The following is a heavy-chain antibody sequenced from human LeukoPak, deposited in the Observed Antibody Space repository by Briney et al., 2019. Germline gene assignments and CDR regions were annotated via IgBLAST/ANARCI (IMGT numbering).Heavy chain of an antibody. J-gene: IGHJ4*02. V-gene: IGHV3-7*01. Sequence: GGSLRLSCAASGFTFSSYWMSWVRQAPGKGLEWVANIKQDGSEKYYVDSVKGRFTISRDNAKNSLYLQMNSLRAEDTAVYYCAKALDSGALPRGASYFAYWGQGTLVTVSS. CDR2: IKQDGSEK. CDR1: GFTFSSYW. D-gene: IGHD2-15*01. CDR3: AKALDSGALPRGASYFAY.